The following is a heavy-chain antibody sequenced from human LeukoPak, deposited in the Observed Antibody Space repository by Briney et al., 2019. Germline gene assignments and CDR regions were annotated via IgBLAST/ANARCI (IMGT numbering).Heavy chain of an antibody. V-gene: IGHV3-7*03. CDR3: AKDLSSSWYIRGFDY. J-gene: IGHJ4*02. CDR2: IKQDGSEK. CDR1: GFTFSSYW. Sequence: PGGSLRLSCAASGFTFSSYWMDWVRQAPGKGLEWVANIKQDGSEKYYVNTVKGRFTISRDNAQNSLYLQMNSLRAEDTAVYYCAKDLSSSWYIRGFDYWGQGTLVTVSS. D-gene: IGHD6-13*01.